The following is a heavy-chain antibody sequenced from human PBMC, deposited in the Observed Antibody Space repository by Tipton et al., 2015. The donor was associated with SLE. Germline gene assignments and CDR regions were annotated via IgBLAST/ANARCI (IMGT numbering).Heavy chain of an antibody. Sequence: TLSLTCTVAGDSLVNYYWTWIRQPPGKGLEWIGYNYYSGSTYYNPSLKSRLSISVDTSKNQFSLNLRYVTAADTAVDYCARVTTNVDPWCPGSLVAVSS. D-gene: IGHD4-11*01. CDR3: ARVTTNVDP. J-gene: IGHJ5*02. CDR2: NYYSGST. CDR1: GDSLVNYY. V-gene: IGHV4-59*06.